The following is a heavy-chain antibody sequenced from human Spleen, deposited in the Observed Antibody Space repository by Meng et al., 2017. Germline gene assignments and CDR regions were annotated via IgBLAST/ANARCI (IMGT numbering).Heavy chain of an antibody. CDR1: GGSFSGYY. J-gene: IGHJ4*02. V-gene: IGHV4-34*01. CDR2: INHSGST. Sequence: VPLQQWGAGLLKPSETLSLTCAVYGGSFSGYYWSWIRQPPGKGLEWIGEINHSGSTNYNPSLKSRVTISVDTSKNQFSLKLSSVTAADTAVYYCARGGIVGTTTGIDFWGQGTLVTVSS. D-gene: IGHD1-26*01. CDR3: ARGGIVGTTTGIDF.